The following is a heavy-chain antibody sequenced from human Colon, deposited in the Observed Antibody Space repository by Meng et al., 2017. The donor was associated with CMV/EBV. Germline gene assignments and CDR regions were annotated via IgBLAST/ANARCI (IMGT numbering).Heavy chain of an antibody. CDR3: AKDPNETHDYPKGAYNYYGMDV. Sequence: GGSLRLSCAASKFTVSSNEMNWVRQAPGKGLEWVSSISGGSTYFADSRKGRFTISRDNSKNTLYLQMNSLRAEDTAVYYCAKDPNETHDYPKGAYNYYGMDVWGQGTTVTVSS. D-gene: IGHD4-11*01. J-gene: IGHJ6*02. CDR1: KFTVSSNE. V-gene: IGHV3-38-3*01. CDR2: ISGGST.